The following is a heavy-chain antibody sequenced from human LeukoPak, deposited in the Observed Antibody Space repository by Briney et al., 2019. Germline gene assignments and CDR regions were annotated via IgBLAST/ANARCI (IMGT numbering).Heavy chain of an antibody. D-gene: IGHD3-22*01. Sequence: GGSLRLSCAASGFTFSSYSMNWVRQAPGKGLEWVSSISSSSSYIYYADSVKGRLTISRDNAKNSLYLQMNSLRAEDTAVYYCARDRYYYDSSGYRFFDYWGQGTLVTVSS. CDR2: ISSSSSYI. CDR3: ARDRYYYDSSGYRFFDY. CDR1: GFTFSSYS. J-gene: IGHJ4*02. V-gene: IGHV3-21*04.